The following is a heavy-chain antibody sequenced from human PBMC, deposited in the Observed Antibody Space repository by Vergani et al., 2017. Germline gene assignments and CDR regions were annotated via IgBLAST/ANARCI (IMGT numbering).Heavy chain of an antibody. Sequence: QVQLVQSGAEVKKPGASVKVSCKASGYTFTSYAISWVRQAPGQGLEWMGGIIPIFGTANYAQKFQGRVTITADESTSTAYMELSSLRSEDTAVYYCARETGSSWPSDDAFDIWGQGTMVTVSS. J-gene: IGHJ3*02. CDR1: GYTFTSYA. CDR3: ARETGSSWPSDDAFDI. D-gene: IGHD6-13*01. CDR2: IIPIFGTA. V-gene: IGHV1-69*01.